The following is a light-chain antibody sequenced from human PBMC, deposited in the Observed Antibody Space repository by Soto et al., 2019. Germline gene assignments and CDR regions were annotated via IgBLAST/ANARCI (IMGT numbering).Light chain of an antibody. J-gene: IGLJ3*02. V-gene: IGLV2-23*01. CDR1: SSDVGICNC. Sequence: QSAMTQPASVSGSPGQSITISCTGDSSDVGICNCVSWYQQHPGKAPTLMIYEDNKRPSGVSNRFSGSKSGNTASLTISGLQAEDEADYYCCSSVGSPNWVFGGGTKLTVL. CDR2: EDN. CDR3: CSSVGSPNWV.